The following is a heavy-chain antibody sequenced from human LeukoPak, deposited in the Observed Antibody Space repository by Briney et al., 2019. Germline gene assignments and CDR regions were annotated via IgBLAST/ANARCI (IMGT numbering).Heavy chain of an antibody. CDR2: IDNDGGT. CDR1: GFTFSHSY. Sequence: GGSLRLSCAAPGFTFSHSYMHWVRQAPGKGLVWVSRIDNDGGTGYADAVKGRFTITRDNAKNTVFLQMSSLRAEDTALYYCARDLNYNLDFWGQGTLVTVSS. CDR3: ARDLNYNLDF. D-gene: IGHD5-24*01. V-gene: IGHV3-74*01. J-gene: IGHJ4*02.